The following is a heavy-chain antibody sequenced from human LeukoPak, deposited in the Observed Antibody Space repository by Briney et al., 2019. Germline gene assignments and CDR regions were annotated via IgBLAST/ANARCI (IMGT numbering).Heavy chain of an antibody. V-gene: IGHV3-53*01. J-gene: IGHJ3*02. Sequence: GGSLRLSCAASGXTVDSNSVSWVRQAPGKGLEWVSVIYSGGSTYHADSVKGRFTISRDNSKNTLYLQMNSLRAEDTAVYYCARGEIVVAPGAFDIWGQGTMVTVSS. CDR3: ARGEIVVAPGAFDI. D-gene: IGHD2-21*01. CDR1: GXTVDSNS. CDR2: IYSGGST.